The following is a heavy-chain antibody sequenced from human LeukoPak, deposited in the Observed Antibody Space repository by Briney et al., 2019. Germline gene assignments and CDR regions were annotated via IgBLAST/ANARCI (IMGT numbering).Heavy chain of an antibody. D-gene: IGHD3-9*01. V-gene: IGHV1-2*02. CDR1: GGTFSSYA. CDR3: ARGDLLRYFDWLLYWY. J-gene: IGHJ4*02. Sequence: GASVKVSCKASGGTFSSYAISWVRQAPGQGLEWMGWINPNSGGTNYAQKFQGRVTMTRDTSISTAYMELSRLRSDDTAVYYCARGDLLRYFDWLLYWYWGQGTLVTVSS. CDR2: INPNSGGT.